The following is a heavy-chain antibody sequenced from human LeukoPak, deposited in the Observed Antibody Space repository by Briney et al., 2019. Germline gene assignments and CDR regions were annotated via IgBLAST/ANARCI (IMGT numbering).Heavy chain of an antibody. D-gene: IGHD3-10*02. CDR2: MNPNSGNT. CDR3: ARASVHYYMDV. V-gene: IGHV1-8*01. Sequence: ASVKISCKASGYTFTSYDINWVRQATGQGLEWMGWMNPNSGNTGYARKFQGRVTMTRNTSISTAYMELSSLRSEDTAVYYCARASVHYYMDVWGKGTTVTVSS. CDR1: GYTFTSYD. J-gene: IGHJ6*03.